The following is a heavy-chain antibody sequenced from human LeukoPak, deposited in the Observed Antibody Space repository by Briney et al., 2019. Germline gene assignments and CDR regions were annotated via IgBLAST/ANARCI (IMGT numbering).Heavy chain of an antibody. V-gene: IGHV3-53*01. Sequence: GGSLRLSCAASGFTVSSNYMSWVRQAPGKGLEWVSVIYSGGSTYYADSVKGRFTISRDNSKNTLYLQMNSLRAEDTAVYYCARETYYYDSSGYYGPNWFDPWGQGILVTVSS. CDR3: ARETYYYDSSGYYGPNWFDP. J-gene: IGHJ5*02. D-gene: IGHD3-22*01. CDR2: IYSGGST. CDR1: GFTVSSNY.